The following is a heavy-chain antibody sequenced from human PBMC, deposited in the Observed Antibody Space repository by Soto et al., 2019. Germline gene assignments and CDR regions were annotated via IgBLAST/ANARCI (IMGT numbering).Heavy chain of an antibody. V-gene: IGHV1-18*01. D-gene: IGHD6-19*01. Sequence: QVQLVQSGGEVKKPGASVKVSCKASGYIFTNYDIGWVRQAPGQGLEWMGWISPYSGNTKYTQKVQGRVTMATDTSTSTAYMELSGLRSDDAAVYYCGTFASGGCYTGGYLGQGPLVTVSS. CDR3: GTFASGGCYTGGY. J-gene: IGHJ4*02. CDR2: ISPYSGNT. CDR1: GYIFTNYD.